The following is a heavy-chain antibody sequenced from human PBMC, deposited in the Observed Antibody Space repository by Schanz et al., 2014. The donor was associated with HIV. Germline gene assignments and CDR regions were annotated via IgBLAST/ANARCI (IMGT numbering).Heavy chain of an antibody. Sequence: EVQLLESGGGLVQPGGSPRLSCTTSGFTFSDYAMSWVRQAPGKGLEWVSGISISGETTYYADSVKGRFTISRDNSKNTLYLQMSSLRVEDTAVYYCANEEVPNDYWGQGTLVTVSS. V-gene: IGHV3-23*01. CDR3: ANEEVPNDY. CDR1: GFTFSDYA. J-gene: IGHJ4*02. CDR2: ISISGETT.